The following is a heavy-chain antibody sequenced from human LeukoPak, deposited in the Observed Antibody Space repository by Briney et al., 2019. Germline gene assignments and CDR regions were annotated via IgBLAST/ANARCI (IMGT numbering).Heavy chain of an antibody. Sequence: ASVKVSCXVSGYTLTVLSTHWVRQARGKGLEWMGGFDPEDGETIYAQKFQGRVTMTEDTSTDTAYMELSSLRSEDTAVYYCATVGDSGYDGWGQGTLVTVSS. CDR2: FDPEDGET. CDR3: ATVGDSGYDG. D-gene: IGHD5-12*01. CDR1: GYTLTVLS. V-gene: IGHV1-24*01. J-gene: IGHJ4*02.